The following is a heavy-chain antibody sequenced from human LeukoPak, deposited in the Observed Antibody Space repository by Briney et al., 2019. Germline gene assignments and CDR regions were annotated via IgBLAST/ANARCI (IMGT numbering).Heavy chain of an antibody. CDR2: ISGSGGST. CDR3: AKDTHRKSSSWYWDPHLYFDY. V-gene: IGHV3-23*01. Sequence: GGSLRLSCAASGFTFSSYAMSWVRQAPGKGLEWVSAISGSGGSTYYADSVKGRFAISRDNSKDMLYLQMNSLRAEDTAVYYCAKDTHRKSSSWYWDPHLYFDYWGQGTLVTVSS. J-gene: IGHJ4*02. D-gene: IGHD6-13*01. CDR1: GFTFSSYA.